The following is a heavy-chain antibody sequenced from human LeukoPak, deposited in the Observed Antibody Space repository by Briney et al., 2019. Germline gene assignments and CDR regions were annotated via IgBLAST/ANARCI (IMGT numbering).Heavy chain of an antibody. J-gene: IGHJ4*02. CDR1: GFTFSTYA. D-gene: IGHD3-16*01. V-gene: IGHV3-23*01. CDR3: AKVSVCYGCYLDY. CDR2: ISGDGGST. Sequence: GGSLRLSWAASGFTFSTYAMSWFRQAPGQGLDGASSISGDGGSTYYAESVKGRFTISRDNSKNTLYLQMNSLRVEDTAIYYCAKVSVCYGCYLDYWGQGTLVTVS.